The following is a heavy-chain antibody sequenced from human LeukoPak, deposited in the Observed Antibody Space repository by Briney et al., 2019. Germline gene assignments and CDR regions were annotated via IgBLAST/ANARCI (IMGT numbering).Heavy chain of an antibody. CDR3: ARGDGGYDFWSGYYGNYMDV. V-gene: IGHV1-8*01. CDR1: GYTFTSYG. D-gene: IGHD3-3*01. CDR2: MNPNNGNT. J-gene: IGHJ6*03. Sequence: ASVKVSCKASGYTFTSYGISWVRQATGQGLEWMGWMNPNNGNTDYAQKFQGRVTITRNTSISTAYMELSSLRSDDTAVYYCARGDGGYDFWSGYYGNYMDVWGKGTTVTVSS.